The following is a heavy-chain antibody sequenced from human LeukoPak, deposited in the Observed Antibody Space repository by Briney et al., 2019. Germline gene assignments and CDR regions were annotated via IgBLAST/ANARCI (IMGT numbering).Heavy chain of an antibody. J-gene: IGHJ4*02. V-gene: IGHV3-48*02. D-gene: IGHD2-21*01. Sequence: GGSLRLSCAASGFTFSAYHINWVRQAPGKGLEWLSYISSTGTTIYYADSVKGRFAISRDNARSSLYLQMNSLRDEDTAVYYCARVWQDYSGVDYWGQGTQVTVSS. CDR1: GFTFSAYH. CDR3: ARVWQDYSGVDY. CDR2: ISSTGTTI.